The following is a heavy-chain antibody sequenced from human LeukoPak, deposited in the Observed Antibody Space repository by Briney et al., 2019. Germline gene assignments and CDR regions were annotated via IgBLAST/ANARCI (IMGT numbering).Heavy chain of an antibody. J-gene: IGHJ4*02. V-gene: IGHV3-30*18. CDR2: ISYDGSNK. D-gene: IGHD5-12*01. Sequence: GRSLGLLRAGSGFHLRRYGLHRVPQAPGKGLEWVAVISYDGSNKYYAETVKGRFTNSRDNSKNTLYLQMNSLRGEVSSDYYGAQDGYSGYHFLDYWGQGTLVTVSS. CDR3: AQDGYSGYHFLDY. CDR1: GFHLRRYG.